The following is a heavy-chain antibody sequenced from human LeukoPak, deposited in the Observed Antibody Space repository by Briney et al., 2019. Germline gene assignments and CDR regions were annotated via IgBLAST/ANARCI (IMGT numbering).Heavy chain of an antibody. V-gene: IGHV4-34*01. CDR1: GGSFSGYY. J-gene: IGHJ4*02. CDR2: INHSGST. Sequence: SETLSLTCAVYGGSFSGYYWSWIRQPPGKGLEWIGEINHSGSTNYNPSLKSRVTISVDTSKNQFSLKLSSVTAADTAVYYCAREIAGIGYWGQGTPVTVSS. D-gene: IGHD6-13*01. CDR3: AREIAGIGY.